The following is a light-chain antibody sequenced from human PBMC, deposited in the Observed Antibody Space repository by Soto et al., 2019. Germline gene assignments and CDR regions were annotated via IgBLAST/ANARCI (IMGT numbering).Light chain of an antibody. CDR2: DAS. J-gene: IGKJ5*01. CDR3: QQRSNWPIT. CDR1: QSVSSY. V-gene: IGKV3-11*01. Sequence: EIVLTQSPATLSLSPGERATLSCRASQSVSSYLAWYQQKPGQAPRLLIYDASNRATGIPARFSGSGSGTDFTLNISSLEPEDFAVYYCQQRSNWPITFGQGTRLE.